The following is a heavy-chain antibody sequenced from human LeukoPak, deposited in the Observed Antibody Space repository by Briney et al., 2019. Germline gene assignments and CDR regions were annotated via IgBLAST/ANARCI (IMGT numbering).Heavy chain of an antibody. Sequence: SQTLSLTCTVSGGSFTSGNYKWSWLRQPAGKGLDWIVRIYTNGNTDYSPSLKSRVTISIDMSKNQFFLKLSSVTAADTAVYYCARGPDHAKVGYWGQGTLVTVSS. CDR3: ARGPDHAKVGY. V-gene: IGHV4-61*02. D-gene: IGHD1-26*01. CDR2: IYTNGNT. J-gene: IGHJ4*02. CDR1: GGSFTSGNYK.